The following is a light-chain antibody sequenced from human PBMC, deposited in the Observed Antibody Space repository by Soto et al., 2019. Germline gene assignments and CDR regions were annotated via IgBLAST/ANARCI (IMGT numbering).Light chain of an antibody. CDR2: AAS. V-gene: IGKV3-15*01. J-gene: IGKJ1*01. CDR3: QQYENWPWT. CDR1: QSVSSSY. Sequence: EIVLTQSPGTLSLSPGERATLSCRASQSVSSSYLAWYQQKPGQAPRLLIYAASTRSTGVPARFSGSGSGTEFTLTISNLQSEDVATYYCQQYENWPWTFGQGTKVEI.